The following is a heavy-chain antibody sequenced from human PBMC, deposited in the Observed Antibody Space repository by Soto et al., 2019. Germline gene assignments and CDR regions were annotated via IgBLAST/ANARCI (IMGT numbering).Heavy chain of an antibody. Sequence: QVQLVQSGAAVKKPGASVKVSCKASGYTFTSYAMHWVRQAPGQRLEWMGWINAGNGNTKYSQKFQGRVTITRDTSASTAYMELSSLRSEDTAVYYCARRCSGGSCYSIGAFDIWGQGTMVTVSS. V-gene: IGHV1-3*01. CDR2: INAGNGNT. J-gene: IGHJ3*02. CDR3: ARRCSGGSCYSIGAFDI. D-gene: IGHD2-15*01. CDR1: GYTFTSYA.